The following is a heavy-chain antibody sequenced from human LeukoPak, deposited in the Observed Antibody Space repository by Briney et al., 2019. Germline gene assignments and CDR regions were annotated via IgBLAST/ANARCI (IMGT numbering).Heavy chain of an antibody. CDR1: GGSISTYY. V-gene: IGHV4-59*01. J-gene: IGHJ5*02. D-gene: IGHD3-22*01. Sequence: SETLSLTCTVSGGSISTYYWSWIRQPPGKGLEWIGYIYYSGSTNYNPSLKSRVTISVDTSKNQFSLKLSSVTAADTAVYYCARVYYYDSSGENFDPWGQGTLVTVSS. CDR3: ARVYYYDSSGENFDP. CDR2: IYYSGST.